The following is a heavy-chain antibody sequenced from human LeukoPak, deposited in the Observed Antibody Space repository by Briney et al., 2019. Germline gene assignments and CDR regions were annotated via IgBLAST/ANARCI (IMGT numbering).Heavy chain of an antibody. V-gene: IGHV1-2*02. CDR1: GYTFTGYY. CDR3: ARSSGSYSWDYFDF. D-gene: IGHD1-26*01. J-gene: IGHJ4*02. CDR2: INPNSGGT. Sequence: ASVKVSCKASGYTFTGYYMHWVRQAPGQGLEWMGWINPNSGGTNYAQKFQGRVTMTRDTSISTAYMELSSLRSDDTAVYYCARSSGSYSWDYFDFWGQGTLVTVS.